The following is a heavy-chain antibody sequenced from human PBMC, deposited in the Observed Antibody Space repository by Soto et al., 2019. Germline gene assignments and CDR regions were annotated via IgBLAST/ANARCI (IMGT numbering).Heavy chain of an antibody. CDR1: GFSFNNNG. CDR2: ISYDGGTE. V-gene: IGHV3-30*18. CDR3: PKNGWAETATATPWYFDL. D-gene: IGHD4-17*01. Sequence: QAQLVESGGGVVQPGRSLRLSCAASGFSFNNNGMHWVRQAPGKGLEWVAVISYDGGTEYYADSVKGRFTISRDNSRNTLYLQMNSLRTEDTAIYYCPKNGWAETATATPWYFDLWGRGILVTVSS. J-gene: IGHJ2*01.